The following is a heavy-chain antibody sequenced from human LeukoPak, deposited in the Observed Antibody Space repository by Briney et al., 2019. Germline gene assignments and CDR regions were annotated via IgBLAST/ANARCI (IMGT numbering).Heavy chain of an antibody. CDR2: VSYDGFNK. J-gene: IGHJ4*01. CDR1: GFTFSSYG. V-gene: IGHV3-30*18. Sequence: GRSLRLSCAASGFTFSSYGIHWVRQAPGRGLEWVAVVSYDGFNKYYADSVKGRFTISKDKSKNTVYLQMNSLRGEDTAVYYCAKDRTDFGSSSKDYWGHGTLVTVSS. CDR3: AKDRTDFGSSSKDY. D-gene: IGHD6-13*01.